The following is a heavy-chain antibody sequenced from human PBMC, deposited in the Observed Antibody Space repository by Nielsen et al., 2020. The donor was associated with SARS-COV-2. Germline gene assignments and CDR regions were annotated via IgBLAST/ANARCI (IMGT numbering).Heavy chain of an antibody. Sequence: ASVKVSCKASGYTFTNYGISWVRQAPGQGLEWLGWISGHNGDTYYAQKDQDRLTLTADSSTSTAFLELTSLTSDDTAVYYCARYSTGWFSGLYWFDPWGQGTLVTVST. J-gene: IGHJ5*02. CDR1: GYTFTNYG. CDR2: ISGHNGDT. D-gene: IGHD2-2*01. V-gene: IGHV1-18*04. CDR3: ARYSTGWFSGLYWFDP.